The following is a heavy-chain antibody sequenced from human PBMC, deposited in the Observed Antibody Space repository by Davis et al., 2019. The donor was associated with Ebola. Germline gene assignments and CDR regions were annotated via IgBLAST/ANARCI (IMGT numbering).Heavy chain of an antibody. CDR1: GFTFSSYN. J-gene: IGHJ4*02. Sequence: PGGSLRLSCAASGFTFSSYNMNWVRQAPGKGLEWVSSISSSSSYIYYADSVKGRFTISRDNAKNSLYLQMNSLRAEDTAVYYCAKGHYDSSGYWGYWGQGTLVTVSS. CDR3: AKGHYDSSGYWGY. CDR2: ISSSSSYI. D-gene: IGHD3-22*01. V-gene: IGHV3-21*04.